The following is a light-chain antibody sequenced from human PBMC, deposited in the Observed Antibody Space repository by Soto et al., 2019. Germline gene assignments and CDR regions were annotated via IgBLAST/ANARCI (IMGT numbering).Light chain of an antibody. J-gene: IGLJ1*01. Sequence: QSVLTQPPSASGTHGQRVTISCSGSSSNIGSNTVNWYQQLPGTAPKLLIYSNNQRPSGVPDRFSGSKSGTSASLAISGLQSEDEADYYCAAWDDSLEAYVFGTGTKVTVL. CDR2: SNN. CDR3: AAWDDSLEAYV. CDR1: SSNIGSNT. V-gene: IGLV1-44*01.